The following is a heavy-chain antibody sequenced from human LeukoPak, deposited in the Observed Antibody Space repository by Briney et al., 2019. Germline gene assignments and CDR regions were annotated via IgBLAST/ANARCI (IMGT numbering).Heavy chain of an antibody. Sequence: GGSLRLSCAASGFPLSRYWLSWVRQARGKGLEWVANIKQDGSEKYYVDSVKCRFTISRDNAKNSLYLQMNSLRAEDTAVYYCVRDGDAAAVLAYYYYGMDVWGQGTTVTVSS. J-gene: IGHJ6*02. D-gene: IGHD6-13*01. CDR2: IKQDGSEK. CDR3: VRDGDAAAVLAYYYYGMDV. CDR1: GFPLSRYW. V-gene: IGHV3-7*05.